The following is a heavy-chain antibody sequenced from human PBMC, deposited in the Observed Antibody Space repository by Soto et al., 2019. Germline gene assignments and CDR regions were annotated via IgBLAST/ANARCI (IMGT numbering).Heavy chain of an antibody. J-gene: IGHJ6*02. V-gene: IGHV3-23*01. CDR3: AKNLLTVYYYYGMDV. Sequence: EVQLLESGGGLVQPGGSLRLSCAASGFTFSSYAMSWVRQAPGKGLEWVSAISGSGGSRYYADSLKGRFTISRDKSKNTLSLQINRLRAEDTAVYYCAKNLLTVYYYYGMDVWGQGTTVTVSS. CDR2: ISGSGGSR. CDR1: GFTFSSYA.